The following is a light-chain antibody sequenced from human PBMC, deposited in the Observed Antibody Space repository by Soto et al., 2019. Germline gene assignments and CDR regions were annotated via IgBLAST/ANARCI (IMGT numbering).Light chain of an antibody. CDR2: DAS. Sequence: EIVLTQSPATLSLSPGERATLSCGASQSVSSYLAWYQQKPGQAPRLLIYDASTRATGIPARFSGSGSGTEFTLTISSLQSEDFAVYYCQQYNNWPRTFGQGTKVDIK. J-gene: IGKJ1*01. V-gene: IGKV3-15*01. CDR1: QSVSSY. CDR3: QQYNNWPRT.